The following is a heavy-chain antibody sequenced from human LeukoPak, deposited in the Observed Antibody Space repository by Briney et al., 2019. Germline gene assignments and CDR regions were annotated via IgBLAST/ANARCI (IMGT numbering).Heavy chain of an antibody. V-gene: IGHV1-2*02. CDR2: INPNSGGT. CDR3: ARGTSRDAFDI. CDR1: GYTFTGYY. D-gene: IGHD2-2*01. Sequence: ASVKVSCKASGYTFTGYYMHWVRQAPAQGLEWMGWINPNSGGTNYAQKFQGRVTMTRDTSTSTVYMELSSLRSEDTAVYYCARGTSRDAFDIWGQGTMVTVSS. J-gene: IGHJ3*02.